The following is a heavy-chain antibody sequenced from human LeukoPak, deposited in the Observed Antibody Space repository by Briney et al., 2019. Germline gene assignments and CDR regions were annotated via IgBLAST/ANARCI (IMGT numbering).Heavy chain of an antibody. D-gene: IGHD6-13*01. CDR2: INHSGST. CDR1: GVSFSGYD. J-gene: IGHJ5*02. CDR3: ARIYGQLSLRSRFHP. V-gene: IGHV4-34*01. Sequence: SGTLSLTCAVYGVSFSGYDWSWIRQPPGKGLEWIWEINHSGSTNYNPSLKSRVTISVDTPNKQFSLTLSSVTAADTAVYYCARIYGQLSLRSRFHPWGQGTLVTVSS.